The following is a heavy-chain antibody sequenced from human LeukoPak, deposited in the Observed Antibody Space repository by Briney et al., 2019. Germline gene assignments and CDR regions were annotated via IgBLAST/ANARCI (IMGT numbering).Heavy chain of an antibody. CDR1: GYSIRSGYH. CDR3: ARGAIPLWYYDFWSGLPFDY. CDR2: INYSEKP. V-gene: IGHV4-38-2*02. J-gene: IGHJ4*02. D-gene: IGHD3-3*01. Sequence: PSETLSLTCSVSGYSIRSGYHWAWIRQPPGKGLEWIGSINYSEKPYYNPSLKSRVTISVDTSKNQFSLKLSSVTAADTAVYYCARGAIPLWYYDFWSGLPFDYWGQGTLVTVSS.